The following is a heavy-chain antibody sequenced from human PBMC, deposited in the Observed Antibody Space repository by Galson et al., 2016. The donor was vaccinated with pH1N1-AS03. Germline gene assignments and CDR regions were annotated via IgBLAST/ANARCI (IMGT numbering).Heavy chain of an antibody. CDR3: AREGVLSDRAFNYYGMDV. V-gene: IGHV1-69*01. Sequence: CKAPGGTFSTYGISWVRQATGQGLEWMGGIITIFGTTNYAQKFQGRVTITADESTSTAYLDLSSLRSEDTAVYYCAREGVLSDRAFNYYGMDVWGQGTTVSVSS. CDR2: IITIFGTT. CDR1: GGTFSTYG. J-gene: IGHJ6*02. D-gene: IGHD3-16*01.